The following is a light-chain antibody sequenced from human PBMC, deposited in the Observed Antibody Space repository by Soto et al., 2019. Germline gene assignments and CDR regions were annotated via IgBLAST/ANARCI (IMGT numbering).Light chain of an antibody. CDR1: SSNIGIYNY. J-gene: IGLJ1*01. Sequence: QSALTQPASVSGSPGQSITLSCTGTSSNIGIYNYVSWYQQYPGKAPKLMIYEASYRPSGVSNRFSGSTSGNTAFLTISGLQTDDEADYYCASYTTSNTIVYGTGTKVTVL. CDR2: EAS. CDR3: ASYTTSNTIV. V-gene: IGLV2-14*01.